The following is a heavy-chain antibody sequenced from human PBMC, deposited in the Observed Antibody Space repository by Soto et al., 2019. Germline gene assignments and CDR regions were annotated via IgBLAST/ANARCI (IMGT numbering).Heavy chain of an antibody. CDR1: GFTFSSYA. CDR3: VTGVYEIGGYYYDGFDH. CDR2: ISSGGTNT. Sequence: EVQLLESGGDLIQPGGSLRLSCVASGFTFSSYALSWVRQAPGQGLGWVSGISSGGTNTYYTDSVKGRFTVSRDAFKNTRYLQLDSLRVEDTAIYYCVTGVYEIGGYYYDGFDHWGQGTRVTVS. V-gene: IGHV3-23*01. D-gene: IGHD3-22*01. J-gene: IGHJ4*02.